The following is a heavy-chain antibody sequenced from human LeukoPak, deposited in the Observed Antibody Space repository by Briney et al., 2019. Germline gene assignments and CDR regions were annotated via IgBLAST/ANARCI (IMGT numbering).Heavy chain of an antibody. CDR2: ISGSGGST. Sequence: GGSLRLSCTASGFTFSSYAMSWVRQAPGKGLEWVSAISGSGGSTYYADSVKGRFTISRDNSKNTLYLQINSLRAEDTAVYYCAKVGVTAMVTDYFDYWGQGTLVTVSS. D-gene: IGHD5-18*01. CDR1: GFTFSSYA. J-gene: IGHJ4*02. CDR3: AKVGVTAMVTDYFDY. V-gene: IGHV3-23*01.